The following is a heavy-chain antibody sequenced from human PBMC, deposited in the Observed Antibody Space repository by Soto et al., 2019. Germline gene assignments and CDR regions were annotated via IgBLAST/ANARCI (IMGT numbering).Heavy chain of an antibody. CDR2: ISYDGRNT. D-gene: IGHD6-19*01. Sequence: QVQLVESGGGVVQPGRSLRLSCVASGFTLSSTGMHWVRQAPGKGLEWVAMISYDGRNTFYADSVKGRFTISRDNSWNTLYLQMDSLRPEDTSVYYCAKDWGSSGWFNWFDPWGQGTLVTVSS. J-gene: IGHJ5*02. CDR3: AKDWGSSGWFNWFDP. V-gene: IGHV3-30*18. CDR1: GFTLSSTG.